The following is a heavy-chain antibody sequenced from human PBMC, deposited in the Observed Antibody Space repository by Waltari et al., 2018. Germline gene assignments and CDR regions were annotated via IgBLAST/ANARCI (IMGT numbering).Heavy chain of an antibody. CDR1: GGSISSGGYS. D-gene: IGHD2-2*01. Sequence: QLQLQESGSGLVKPSQTLSLTCAVSGGSISSGGYSWSWIRQPPGKGLEWIGYIYHSGSTSYNPSLKSRVTISVDRSKNQFSLKLSSVTAADTAVYYCAALVVPAAFDYWGQGTLVTVSS. CDR2: IYHSGST. V-gene: IGHV4-30-2*01. CDR3: AALVVPAAFDY. J-gene: IGHJ4*02.